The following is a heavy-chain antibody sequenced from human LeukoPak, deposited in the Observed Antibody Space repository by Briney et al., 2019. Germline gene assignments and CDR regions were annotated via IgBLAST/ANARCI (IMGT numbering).Heavy chain of an antibody. J-gene: IGHJ6*04. CDR3: ARDNEGYYYYGMDA. Sequence: ASVKVSCKASGYTFTSYGISWVRQAPGQGLEWMGWISAYNGNTNYAQKLQGRVTMTTDTSTSTAYMELRSLRSDDTAVYYCARDNEGYYYYGMDAWAKGPRSPSPQ. V-gene: IGHV1-18*04. D-gene: IGHD1-1*01. CDR2: ISAYNGNT. CDR1: GYTFTSYG.